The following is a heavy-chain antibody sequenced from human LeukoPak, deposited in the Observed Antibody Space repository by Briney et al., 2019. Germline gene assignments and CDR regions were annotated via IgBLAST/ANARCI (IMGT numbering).Heavy chain of an antibody. CDR1: GFTFSSYG. J-gene: IGHJ4*02. D-gene: IGHD5-18*01. CDR2: IWYDGSNK. V-gene: IGHV3-33*01. CDR3: AVDTAMALDY. Sequence: PGKSLRLSCAASGFTFSSYGMQWVRQAPGKGLEWVAVIWYDGSNKYYADSVKGRFTISRDNSKNTLYLQMNSLRAEDTAVYYCAVDTAMALDYWGQGTLVTVSS.